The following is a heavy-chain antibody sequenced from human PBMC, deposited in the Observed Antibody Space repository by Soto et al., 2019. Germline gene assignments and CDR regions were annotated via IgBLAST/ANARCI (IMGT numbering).Heavy chain of an antibody. CDR2: IYRTDNT. J-gene: IGHJ4*02. CDR1: GDSMTSGDYS. V-gene: IGHV4-30-2*01. Sequence: QLQLQESGSRLVKSSQTLSLTCTVSGDSMTSGDYSWCWIRQPPGKGLEWLGYIYRTDNTHYSPSLKSRVSISQDRSQNQFSLELTSVTAADTAVYYCARGDYQYSIDYWGQGTLVTVSS. CDR3: ARGDYQYSIDY. D-gene: IGHD2-2*01.